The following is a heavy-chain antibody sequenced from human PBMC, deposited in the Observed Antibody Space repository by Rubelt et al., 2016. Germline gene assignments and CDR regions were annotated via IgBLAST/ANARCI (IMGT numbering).Heavy chain of an antibody. J-gene: IGHJ4*02. V-gene: IGHV3-30*02. CDR2: IRYDGSNK. D-gene: IGHD2-15*01. Sequence: GKGLEWVAFIRYDGSNKYHADSVKGRFTISRDNSKNTVYLQMNSLRAEDTAVYYCASSGARYYFDYWGQGTLVTVSS. CDR3: ASSGARYYFDY.